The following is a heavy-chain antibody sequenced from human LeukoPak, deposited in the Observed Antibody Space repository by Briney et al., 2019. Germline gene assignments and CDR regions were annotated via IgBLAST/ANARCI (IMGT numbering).Heavy chain of an antibody. Sequence: GGSLRLSCAAPGFTFSTYWMSWVRQAPGKGLEWVANIKQDGSEKYYVDSVKGRFTISRDNAKNSLFLQMNSLRAEDTAVYYCARAPYCGGGCYVYAFDIWGLGTMVTVSS. CDR1: GFTFSTYW. CDR3: ARAPYCGGGCYVYAFDI. D-gene: IGHD2-21*01. V-gene: IGHV3-7*01. CDR2: IKQDGSEK. J-gene: IGHJ3*02.